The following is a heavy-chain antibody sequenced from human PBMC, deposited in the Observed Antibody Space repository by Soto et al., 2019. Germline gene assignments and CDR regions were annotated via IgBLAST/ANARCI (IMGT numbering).Heavy chain of an antibody. J-gene: IGHJ5*02. CDR2: IIAIFGTA. Sequence: SVKVSCKASGGTFSSYAISWVRQAPGQGLEWMGWIIAIFGTANYAQKFQGRVTMTADESTSTAYMELRSLRSGDTAVYFCAKTPVLLLFGAWLDPWGQGTLVTVSS. CDR1: GGTFSSYA. D-gene: IGHD3-16*01. CDR3: AKTPVLLLFGAWLDP. V-gene: IGHV1-69*13.